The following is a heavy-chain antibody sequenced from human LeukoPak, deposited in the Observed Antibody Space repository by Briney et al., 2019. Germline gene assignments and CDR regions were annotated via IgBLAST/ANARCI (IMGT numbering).Heavy chain of an antibody. CDR3: ARDPSMIVVADYFDY. J-gene: IGHJ4*02. CDR1: GSTFSSYS. D-gene: IGHD3-22*01. Sequence: GGSLRLSCAASGSTFSSYSMNWVRQAPGKGLEWVSYISSSSSTIYYAGSVKGRFTISRDNAKNSLYLQMNSLRAEDTAVYYCARDPSMIVVADYFDYWGQGTLVTVSS. V-gene: IGHV3-48*01. CDR2: ISSSSSTI.